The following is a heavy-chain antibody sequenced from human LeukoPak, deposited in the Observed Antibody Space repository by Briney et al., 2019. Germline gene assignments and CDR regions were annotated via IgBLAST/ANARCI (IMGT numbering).Heavy chain of an antibody. CDR3: AKAQEGGWNAFDI. J-gene: IGHJ3*02. Sequence: ASVKVSCKASGYTFTGYDINWVRQATGQGLEWMGWMNPNSGNTGYAQKFQGRVTMTRNTSISTAYMELRSLRSDDTAVYYCAKAQEGGWNAFDIWGQGTMVTVSS. CDR2: MNPNSGNT. D-gene: IGHD3-16*01. CDR1: GYTFTGYD. V-gene: IGHV1-8*01.